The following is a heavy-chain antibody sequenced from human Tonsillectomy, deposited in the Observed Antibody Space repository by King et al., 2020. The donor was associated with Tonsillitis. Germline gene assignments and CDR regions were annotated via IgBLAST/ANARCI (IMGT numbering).Heavy chain of an antibody. V-gene: IGHV3-23*04. CDR2: ISGSGGST. Sequence: VQLVESGGGLVQPGGSLRLSCAASGFTFSSYAMSWVRQAPGKGLEWVSAISGSGGSTYYADSVKGRFTISRDNSKNTLYLQMNSLRAEDTAVYYCAKDLTGTYYDFWSIAGNFDYWGQGTLVTVSS. D-gene: IGHD3-3*01. J-gene: IGHJ4*02. CDR3: AKDLTGTYYDFWSIAGNFDY. CDR1: GFTFSSYA.